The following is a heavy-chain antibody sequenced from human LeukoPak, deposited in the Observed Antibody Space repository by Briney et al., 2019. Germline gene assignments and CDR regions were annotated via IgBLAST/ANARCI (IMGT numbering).Heavy chain of an antibody. CDR3: TTALGNYDFWSGLDAFDI. CDR2: IRSKPNNYAT. V-gene: IGHV3-73*01. CDR1: GFTFSGSA. D-gene: IGHD3-3*01. J-gene: IGHJ3*02. Sequence: GGSLRLSCAASGFTFSGSAMHWVRQASGKGLEWVGRIRSKPNNYATAYAASVKGRFTISRDDSKNTAYLQMNSLKTEDTAVYYCTTALGNYDFWSGLDAFDIWGQGTMVTVSS.